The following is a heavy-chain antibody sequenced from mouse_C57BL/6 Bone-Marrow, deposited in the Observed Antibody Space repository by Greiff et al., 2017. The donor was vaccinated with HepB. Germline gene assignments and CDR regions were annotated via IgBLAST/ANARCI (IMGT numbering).Heavy chain of an antibody. D-gene: IGHD2-1*01. CDR2: INPNNGGT. J-gene: IGHJ2*01. CDR3: ARENYGNRGYFVY. CDR1: GYTFTDYY. Sequence: EVQLQQSGPELVKPGASVKISCKASGYTFTDYYMNWVKQSHGKSLEWIGDINPNNGGTSYNQKFKGKATLTVDKSSSTAYMELRSLTSEDSAVYYWARENYGNRGYFVYWRQGTTLTVSS. V-gene: IGHV1-26*01.